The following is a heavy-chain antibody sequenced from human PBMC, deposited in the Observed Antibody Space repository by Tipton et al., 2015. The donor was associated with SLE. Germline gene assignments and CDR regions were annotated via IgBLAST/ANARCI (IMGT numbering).Heavy chain of an antibody. D-gene: IGHD5-24*01. CDR2: IYYTAST. Sequence: TLSLTCAVYGGSLIDYWWSWIRQPPGKGLEWLGYIYYTASTNYNPSLKSRVTMSVDTSKNQVSLKVKSVTTADTAVYYCARMRGGYNAHHWGQGILVTVSS. J-gene: IGHJ5*02. CDR3: ARMRGGYNAHH. V-gene: IGHV4-59*07. CDR1: GGSLIDYW.